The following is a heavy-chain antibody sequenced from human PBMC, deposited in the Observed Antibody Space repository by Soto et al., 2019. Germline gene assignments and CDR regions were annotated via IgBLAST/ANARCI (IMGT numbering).Heavy chain of an antibody. CDR2: IYPGDSDT. V-gene: IGHV5-51*01. CDR1: GYSFTSYW. CDR3: ARMTTVVTDAEYFQH. D-gene: IGHD4-17*01. Sequence: ESLKISCKGSGYSFTSYWIGWVRQMPGKGLEWMGIIYPGDSDTRYSPSFQGQVTISADKSISTAYLQWSSLKASDTAMYYCARMTTVVTDAEYFQHWGQGTLVTVSS. J-gene: IGHJ1*01.